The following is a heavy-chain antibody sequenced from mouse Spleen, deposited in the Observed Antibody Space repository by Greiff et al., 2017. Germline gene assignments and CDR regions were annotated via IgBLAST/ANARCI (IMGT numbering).Heavy chain of an antibody. Sequence: DVQLVESEGGLVQPGSSMKLSCTASGFTFSDYYMAWVRQVPEKGLEWVANINYDGSSTYYLDSLKSRFIISRDNAKNILYLQMSSLKSEDTATYYCARAPYYYDGSFYAMDYWGQGTSVTVSS. CDR2: INYDGSST. V-gene: IGHV5-16*01. CDR1: GFTFSDYY. D-gene: IGHD1-1*01. CDR3: ARAPYYYDGSFYAMDY. J-gene: IGHJ4*01.